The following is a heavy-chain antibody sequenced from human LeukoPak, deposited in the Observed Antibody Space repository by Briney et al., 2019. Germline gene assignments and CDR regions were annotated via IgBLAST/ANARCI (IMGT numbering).Heavy chain of an antibody. CDR2: INPSGGST. CDR3: DRLPYVWGSYRDAFDI. CDR1: GYTFTSYY. Sequence: ASVKVSCKASGYTFTSYYMHWMRQAPGQGLEWMGIINPSGGSTSYAQKFQGRATMTRDTSTSTVYMELSSLRSEDTAVYYCDRLPYVWGSYRDAFDIWGQGTMVTVSS. J-gene: IGHJ3*02. D-gene: IGHD3-16*02. V-gene: IGHV1-46*03.